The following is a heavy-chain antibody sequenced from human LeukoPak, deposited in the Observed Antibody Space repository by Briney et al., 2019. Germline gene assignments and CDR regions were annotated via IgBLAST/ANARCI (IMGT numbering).Heavy chain of an antibody. CDR2: ISDSGSNT. Sequence: PGGSLRLSCAASGFTFSSYEMNWVRQAPGKGLEWVSGISDSGSNTYYADSVKGRFTISRDNSKNTMYLQMNSLRDEDTAIYYCVGGGTGAAVGPRRYWGQGTRVTVSS. V-gene: IGHV3-23*01. J-gene: IGHJ4*02. CDR1: GFTFSSYE. CDR3: VGGGTGAAVGPRRY. D-gene: IGHD6-13*01.